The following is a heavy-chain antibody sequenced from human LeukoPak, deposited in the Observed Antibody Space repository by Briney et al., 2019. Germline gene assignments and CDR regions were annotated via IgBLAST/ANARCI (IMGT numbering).Heavy chain of an antibody. CDR1: GFTFSSYA. J-gene: IGHJ4*02. CDR2: ISGSGGST. V-gene: IGHV3-23*01. CDR3: AKDRGHRDY. Sequence: GGSLRLSCAASGFTFSSYAMSWVHQAPGKGLEWVSVISGSGGSTYYADSVKGRFTVSRDNSKNTLYLQMNSLRAEDTAVYYRAKDRGHRDYWGQGTLVTVSS.